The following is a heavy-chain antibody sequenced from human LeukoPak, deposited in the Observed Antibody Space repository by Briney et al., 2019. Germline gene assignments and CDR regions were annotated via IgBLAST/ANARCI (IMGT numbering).Heavy chain of an antibody. CDR2: IKQDGSEK. J-gene: IGHJ4*02. CDR1: RFTVSSYW. D-gene: IGHD5-24*01. CDR3: ARARGGYHFDY. V-gene: IGHV3-7*03. Sequence: PGGSLRLSCAASRFTVSSYWMSWVRQAPGKGLEWVANIKQDGSEKYYVDSVKGRFTISRDNAKNSLYLQLNSLRAEDTAVYYCARARGGYHFDYWGQGTLVTVSS.